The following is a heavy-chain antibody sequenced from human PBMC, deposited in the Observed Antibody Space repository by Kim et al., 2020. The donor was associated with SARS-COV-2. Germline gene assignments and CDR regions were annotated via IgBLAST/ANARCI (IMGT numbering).Heavy chain of an antibody. CDR1: GGSISSGGYY. J-gene: IGHJ5*02. Sequence: SETLSLTCTVSGGSISSGGYYWSWIRQHPGKGLEWIGYIYYSGSTYYNPSLKSRVTISVDTSKNQFSLKLSSVTAADTAVYYCARVVVVVPAAPALNWFDPWGQGTLVTVSS. D-gene: IGHD2-2*01. V-gene: IGHV4-31*03. CDR2: IYYSGST. CDR3: ARVVVVVPAAPALNWFDP.